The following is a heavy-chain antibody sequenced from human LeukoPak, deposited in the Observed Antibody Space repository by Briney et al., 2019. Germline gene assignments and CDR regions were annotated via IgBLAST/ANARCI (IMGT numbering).Heavy chain of an antibody. D-gene: IGHD6-13*01. CDR3: VKGFKYSSSLFDY. CDR2: ISSNGGNT. V-gene: IGHV3-64D*06. Sequence: GGSLRLSCSASGFTFSSSAMHWVRQAPGKGLEYVSTISSNGGNTYYADSVKGRFTISRDNSRNTLYLQMSSLRAEDTVVYYCVKGFKYSSSLFDYWGQGTLVTVSS. J-gene: IGHJ4*02. CDR1: GFTFSSSA.